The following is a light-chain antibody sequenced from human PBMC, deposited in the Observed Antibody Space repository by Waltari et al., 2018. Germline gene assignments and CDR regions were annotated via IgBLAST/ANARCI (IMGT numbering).Light chain of an antibody. V-gene: IGKV1-5*03. CDR3: QQYDSNSGVFT. Sequence: SASVGDRVTITCRASQTISSWLAWYQQKPGKAPKLLIYKASTLESGVPSRFSGSGSGTEFTLIISSLQPDDFATYYCQQYDSNSGVFTFGPGTKVDIK. CDR1: QTISSW. CDR2: KAS. J-gene: IGKJ3*01.